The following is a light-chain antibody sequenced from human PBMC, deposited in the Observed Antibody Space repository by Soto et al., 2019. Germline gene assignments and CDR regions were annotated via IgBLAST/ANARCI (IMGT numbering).Light chain of an antibody. CDR3: HQAHSFQFA. CDR2: EAS. CDR1: QDITGR. V-gene: IGKV1-12*01. J-gene: IGKJ3*01. Sequence: IQLTQSPSALATFACDSGPSTCRASQDITGRLAWYQQKPGKVPKLLMSEASSLQSGVPSRFSGSGSGTDFSLTISSLQPEDFATYYCHQAHSFQFAFGPGTKVDIK.